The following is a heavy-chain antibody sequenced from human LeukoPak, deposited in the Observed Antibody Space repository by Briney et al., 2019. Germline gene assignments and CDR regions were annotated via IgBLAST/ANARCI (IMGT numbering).Heavy chain of an antibody. Sequence: PGGSLRLSCAASGFTFSTYWMHWVRQAPGKGLVWVSRLSPDGSSSIYADSVKGRFTISRDNSKNTLYLQMNSLRAEDTAVYYCARDLSLYCSSTSCYPDYWGQGTLVTVSS. CDR2: LSPDGSSS. CDR1: GFTFSTYW. CDR3: ARDLSLYCSSTSCYPDY. D-gene: IGHD2-2*01. V-gene: IGHV3-74*01. J-gene: IGHJ4*02.